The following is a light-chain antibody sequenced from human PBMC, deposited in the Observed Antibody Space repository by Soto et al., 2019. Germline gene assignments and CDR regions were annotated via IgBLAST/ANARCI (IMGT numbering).Light chain of an antibody. V-gene: IGKV1-5*01. J-gene: IGKJ1*01. CDR2: DAS. CDR1: QSIGHF. Sequence: DIQMTQSPSSLSASVGDTITITFRARQSIGHFLNWYHQKPGKAPELLIFDASNLKSGVSSRFSGSGSGTEFTLTISRLQPDDVATYYCLQYSSHSWTFGQGTKVDI. CDR3: LQYSSHSWT.